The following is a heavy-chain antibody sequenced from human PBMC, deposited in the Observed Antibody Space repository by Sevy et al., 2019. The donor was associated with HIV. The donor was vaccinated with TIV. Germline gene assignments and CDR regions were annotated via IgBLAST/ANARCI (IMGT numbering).Heavy chain of an antibody. D-gene: IGHD3-22*01. J-gene: IGHJ4*02. Sequence: GGSRRLSCAASGFTFSNFEMNWVRQAPGKGLEWISYITSSGSTIYYADSVQGRFTISRDNAKNSLFLQMNSLRAEDTAVYYCARATYYYDSSGPYYFDYWGQGTLVTVSS. CDR2: ITSSGSTI. CDR1: GFTFSNFE. CDR3: ARATYYYDSSGPYYFDY. V-gene: IGHV3-48*03.